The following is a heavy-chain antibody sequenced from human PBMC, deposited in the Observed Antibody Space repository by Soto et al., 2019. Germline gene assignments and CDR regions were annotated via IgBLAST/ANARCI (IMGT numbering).Heavy chain of an antibody. CDR1: GFTFSSYA. CDR3: ARDLYSSGNGPRTQFDY. D-gene: IGHD6-19*01. CDR2: ISYDGSNK. V-gene: IGHV3-30-3*01. J-gene: IGHJ4*02. Sequence: GGSLRLSCAASGFTFSSYAMHWVRQAPGKGLEWVAVISYDGSNKYYADSVKGRFTISRDNSKNTLYLQMNSLRAEDTAVYYCARDLYSSGNGPRTQFDYWGQGTLVTVSS.